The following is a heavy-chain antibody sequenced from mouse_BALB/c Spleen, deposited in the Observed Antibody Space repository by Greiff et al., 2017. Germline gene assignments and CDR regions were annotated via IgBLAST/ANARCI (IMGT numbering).Heavy chain of an antibody. Sequence: QVQLQQSGAELAKPGASVKMSCKASGYTFTSYWMHWVKQRPGQGLEWIGYINPSTGYTEYNQKFKDKATLTADKSSSTAYMELSSLTSEDSAVYYCTREGYYGNHYAMDYWGQGTSVTVSS. J-gene: IGHJ4*01. D-gene: IGHD2-1*01. CDR2: INPSTGYT. CDR3: TREGYYGNHYAMDY. V-gene: IGHV1-7*01. CDR1: GYTFTSYW.